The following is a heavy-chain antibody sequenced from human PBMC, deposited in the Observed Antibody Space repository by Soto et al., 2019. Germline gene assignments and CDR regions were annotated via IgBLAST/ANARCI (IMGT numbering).Heavy chain of an antibody. CDR1: GFTFSSYA. D-gene: IGHD1-26*01. CDR2: ISYDGSNK. Sequence: QVQLVESGGGVVQPGRSLRLSCAASGFTFSSYAMHWVRQAPGKGLEWVAVISYDGSNKYYADSVKGRFTISRDNYKNTLYLQMNSLRAEDTAVYYGARAPYSRIVGATTPYYGMDVWGQVTTVTVSS. J-gene: IGHJ6*02. CDR3: ARAPYSRIVGATTPYYGMDV. V-gene: IGHV3-30-3*01.